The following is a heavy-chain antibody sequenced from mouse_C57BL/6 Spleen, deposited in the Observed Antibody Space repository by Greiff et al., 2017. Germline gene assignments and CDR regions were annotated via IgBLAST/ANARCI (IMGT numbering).Heavy chain of an antibody. CDR3: AGGRLGSLDY. CDR1: GYAFTNYL. CDR2: FKPGSGGT. Sequence: QVQLQQSGAELVRLGTSGKVSCKASGYAFTNYLIEWVKQRPGQGLEWIGVFKPGSGGTNYNEEFKGKATLTADKPSSTDSMQLRSLTSGDSAVYICAGGRLGSLDYWGQGTTLTVSS. V-gene: IGHV1-54*01. J-gene: IGHJ2*01. D-gene: IGHD1-1*01.